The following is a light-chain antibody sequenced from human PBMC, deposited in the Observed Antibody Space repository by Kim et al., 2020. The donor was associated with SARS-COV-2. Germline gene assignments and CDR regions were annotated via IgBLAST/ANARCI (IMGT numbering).Light chain of an antibody. CDR3: SSYTSSSTVV. J-gene: IGLJ2*01. Sequence: GQSGTISCTGTSSDVGSYNRVSWYQQPPGTAPKLMIYEVSNRPSGVPDRFSGSKSGNTASLTISGLQAEDEADYYCSSYTSSSTVVFGGGTQLTVL. CDR2: EVS. CDR1: SSDVGSYNR. V-gene: IGLV2-18*02.